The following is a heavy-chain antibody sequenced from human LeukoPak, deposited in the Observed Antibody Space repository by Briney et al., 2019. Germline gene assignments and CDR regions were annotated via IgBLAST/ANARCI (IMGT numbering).Heavy chain of an antibody. D-gene: IGHD1-1*01. V-gene: IGHV6-1*01. CDR1: GDSVSSNSAA. Sequence: SQTLSLTCAISGDSVSSNSAAWSWIRQSPSRGLEWLGRTYYRSTWYTYYAGSVKSRITINPDTSKNQFSLQLNSVTPEDTAVYFCARSVATGCFDYWGQGALVTVSS. J-gene: IGHJ4*02. CDR3: ARSVATGCFDY. CDR2: TYYRSTWYT.